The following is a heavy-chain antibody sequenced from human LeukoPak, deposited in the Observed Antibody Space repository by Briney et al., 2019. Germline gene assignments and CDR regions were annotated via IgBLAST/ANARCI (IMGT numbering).Heavy chain of an antibody. V-gene: IGHV3-23*01. CDR2: ISGSGVNP. D-gene: IGHD2-15*01. CDR1: GFTFSSYA. J-gene: IGHJ4*02. Sequence: PGGSLRLSCAASGFTFSSYAMSWVRQAPGKGLEWVSSISGSGVNPSYADSVKGRFTISRDNSNNTLYLQMNSLRAEDTAVYYCAKDSSFFDYWAREPWSPSPQ. CDR3: AKDSSFFDY.